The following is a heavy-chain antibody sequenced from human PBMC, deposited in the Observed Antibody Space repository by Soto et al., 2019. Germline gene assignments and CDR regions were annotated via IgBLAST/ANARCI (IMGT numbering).Heavy chain of an antibody. CDR1: GFTFSNYV. CDR3: AKAANKAPYFDY. J-gene: IGHJ4*02. Sequence: EVQVVDSGGGSVQPGGSLRLSCVASGFTFSNYVMNWARQAPTKGLEWVSSISGSGTNTYYADSVKGRFTISRDNYKNTLFLQMDSLRAEDTAAYFCAKAANKAPYFDYWGQGTLVSVSS. CDR2: ISGSGTNT. D-gene: IGHD6-25*01. V-gene: IGHV3-23*04.